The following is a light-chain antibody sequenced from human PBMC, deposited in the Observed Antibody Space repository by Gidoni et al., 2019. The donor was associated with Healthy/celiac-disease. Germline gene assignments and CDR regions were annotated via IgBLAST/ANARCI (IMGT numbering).Light chain of an antibody. CDR2: EVS. CDR3: SSYTSSSTLDVV. V-gene: IGLV2-14*01. CDR1: SSDVGGYNY. Sequence: QSALTQPASVSGSPGQSITISCTGTSSDVGGYNYVSWYQQHPGKAPKLMLYEVSTRPSGVSNRFSGSKSGNTASLTISGLQAEDEADYYCSSYTSSSTLDVVFGGGTTLPVL. J-gene: IGLJ2*01.